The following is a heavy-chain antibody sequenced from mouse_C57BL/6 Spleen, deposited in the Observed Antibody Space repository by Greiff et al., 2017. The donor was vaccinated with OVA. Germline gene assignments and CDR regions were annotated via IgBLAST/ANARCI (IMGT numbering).Heavy chain of an antibody. Sequence: VQLVESGPGLVKPSQSLSLTCSVTGYSITSGYYWNWIRQFPGNKLEWMGYISYDGSNNYNPSLKNRISITRDTSKNQFFLKLNSVTTEDTATYYCARDFVLWWGQGTLVTVSA. CDR2: ISYDGSN. CDR3: ARDFVLW. J-gene: IGHJ3*02. D-gene: IGHD6-5*01. CDR1: GYSITSGYY. V-gene: IGHV3-6*01.